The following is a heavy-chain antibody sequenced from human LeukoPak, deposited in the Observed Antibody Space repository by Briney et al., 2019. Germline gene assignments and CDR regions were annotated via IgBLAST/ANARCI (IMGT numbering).Heavy chain of an antibody. CDR1: GYTFTSYG. J-gene: IGHJ4*02. CDR3: ARGGYCTDGVCYGTKYYFDY. Sequence: ASVKVSCKASGYTFTSYGISWVRQAPGQGLEWMGWISAYNGNTNYAQKLQGRVTMTTDTSTSTAYMELTNLRSDDTAVYYCARGGYCTDGVCYGTKYYFDYWGQGTLVTVSS. CDR2: ISAYNGNT. D-gene: IGHD2-8*01. V-gene: IGHV1-18*01.